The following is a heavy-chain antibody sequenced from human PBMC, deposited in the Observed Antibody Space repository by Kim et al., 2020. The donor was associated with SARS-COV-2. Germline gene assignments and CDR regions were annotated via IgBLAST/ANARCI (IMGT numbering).Heavy chain of an antibody. CDR3: ARVVTSIAARPRVGWFDP. CDR1: GGSFSGYY. J-gene: IGHJ5*02. D-gene: IGHD6-6*01. CDR2: INHSGST. V-gene: IGHV4-34*01. Sequence: SETLSLTCAVYGGSFSGYYWSWIRQPPGKGLEWIGEINHSGSTNYNPSLKSRVTISVDTSKNQFSLKLSSVTAADTAVYYCARVVTSIAARPRVGWFDPWGQGTLVTVSS.